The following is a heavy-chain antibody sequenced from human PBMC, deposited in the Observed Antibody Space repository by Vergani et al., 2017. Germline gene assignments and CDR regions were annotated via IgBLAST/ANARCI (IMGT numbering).Heavy chain of an antibody. CDR2: IITIFGTA. D-gene: IGHD6-6*01. V-gene: IGHV1-69*13. CDR3: ARGAVRRDWFDP. CDR1: GGTFSSSA. J-gene: IGHJ5*02. Sequence: QVQLVQSGAEVKKPGSSVKVSCKASGGTFSSSAISWVRQAPGQGLEWMGGIITIFGTANYAQKFQGRVTITADESTSTDYMELSSLSSEDTAVYYGARGAVRRDWFDPWGQGTLVTVSS.